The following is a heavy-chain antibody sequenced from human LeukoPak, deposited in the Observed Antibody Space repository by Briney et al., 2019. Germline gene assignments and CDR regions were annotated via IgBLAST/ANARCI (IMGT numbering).Heavy chain of an antibody. J-gene: IGHJ4*02. CDR3: ARPRYGDSNIEY. CDR2: IYYIGRT. Sequence: SETLSLTCTVSGGSISSYYWSWIRQPPGKGLEWMGYIYYIGRTNYNPSLKSRVTISLDTSKNQFSLKLSSVTAAEPAVYYCARPRYGDSNIEYWGQGTLVTVSS. V-gene: IGHV4-59*01. D-gene: IGHD4-17*01. CDR1: GGSISSYY.